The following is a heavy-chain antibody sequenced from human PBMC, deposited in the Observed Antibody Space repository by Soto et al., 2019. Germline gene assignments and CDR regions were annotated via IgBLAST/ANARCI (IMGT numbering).Heavy chain of an antibody. Sequence: GGSLRLSCAASGFTFSDYYMSWIRQAPGKGLEWVSYISSSSSYTNYADSVKGRFTISRDNAKNSLYLQMNSLRAEDTAVYYCARDRSQCGADHQDVHSISSQGTIVIGS. CDR3: ARDRSQCGADHQDVHSI. CDR1: GFTFSDYY. V-gene: IGHV3-11*06. J-gene: IGHJ3*02. CDR2: ISSSSSYT. D-gene: IGHD3-10*02.